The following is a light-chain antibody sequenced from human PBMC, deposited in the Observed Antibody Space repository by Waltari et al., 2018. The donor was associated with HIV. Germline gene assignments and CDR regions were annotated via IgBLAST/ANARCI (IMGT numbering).Light chain of an antibody. CDR1: QSVG. CDR2: GAS. Sequence: EIVLPQSPGTLSLSPGESATLTCRASQSVGLAWYQQKPGQAPRLLIYGASSRATGIPDRFRGSGSGTDFTLTITRLEPEDFAVYYCQQYGGSPYSFGQGTKLEIK. CDR3: QQYGGSPYS. V-gene: IGKV3-20*01. J-gene: IGKJ2*03.